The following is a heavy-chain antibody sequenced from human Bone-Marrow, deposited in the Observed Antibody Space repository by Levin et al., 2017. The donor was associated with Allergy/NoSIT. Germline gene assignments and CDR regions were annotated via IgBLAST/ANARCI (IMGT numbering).Heavy chain of an antibody. Sequence: SQTLSLPCTVSGGSSRSSSYFWSWVRQSTGKGLEWIGRVDPSGSANYNPSLKSRVTISVDTSKKQFSLELRSVTAADTALYYCGLYNGDYTFDYWGQGTLVTVSS. CDR1: GGSSRSSSYF. V-gene: IGHV4-61*02. CDR2: VDPSGSA. CDR3: GLYNGDYTFDY. J-gene: IGHJ4*02. D-gene: IGHD2-21*02.